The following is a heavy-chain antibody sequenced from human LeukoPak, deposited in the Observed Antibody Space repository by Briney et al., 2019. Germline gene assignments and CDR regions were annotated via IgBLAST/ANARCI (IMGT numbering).Heavy chain of an antibody. V-gene: IGHV3-53*01. CDR3: TKIMGATKSYSDY. D-gene: IGHD1-26*01. J-gene: IGHJ4*02. CDR1: GFTVSSNY. Sequence: PGGSLRLSCAASGFTVSSNYMSWVRQAPGKGLEWVSVIYSGGSTYYADSVKGRFTISRDNSKNTLYLQMNSLRAEDTAIYYCTKIMGATKSYSDYWGQGTLVTVSS. CDR2: IYSGGST.